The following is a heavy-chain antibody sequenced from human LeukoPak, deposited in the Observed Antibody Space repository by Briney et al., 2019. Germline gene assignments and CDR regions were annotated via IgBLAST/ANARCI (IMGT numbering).Heavy chain of an antibody. CDR2: INPSGGST. D-gene: IGHD2-15*01. V-gene: IGHV1-46*01. CDR1: GYTFTSYY. CDR3: ARKLNVAGPFDY. Sequence: GASVKVSCKASGYTFTSYYMHWVRQGPGQGLEWMGIINPSGGSTSYAQKFQGRVTMTRDTSTSTVYMELSSLRSEDTAVYYCARKLNVAGPFDYWGQGTLVTVSS. J-gene: IGHJ4*02.